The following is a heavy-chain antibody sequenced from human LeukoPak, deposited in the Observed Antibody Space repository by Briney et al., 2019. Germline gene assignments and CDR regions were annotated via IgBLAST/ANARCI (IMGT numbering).Heavy chain of an antibody. D-gene: IGHD5-18*01. CDR3: ARASWGYTAMAFDY. J-gene: IGHJ4*02. CDR2: IYYSGST. CDR1: GGSISSYY. V-gene: IGHV4-59*01. Sequence: SETLSLTCSVSGGSISSYYWSWIRQPPGKGLEWIGYIYYSGSTNYNPSLKSRVTISVDTSKNQFSLKLSSVTAADTAVYYCARASWGYTAMAFDYWGQGTLVTVSS.